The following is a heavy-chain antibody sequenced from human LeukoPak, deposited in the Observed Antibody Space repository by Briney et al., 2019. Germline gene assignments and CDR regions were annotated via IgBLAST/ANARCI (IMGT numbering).Heavy chain of an antibody. D-gene: IGHD6-19*01. V-gene: IGHV4-4*07. J-gene: IGHJ6*03. CDR1: GGSISSYY. Sequence: SETLSLTCTVSGGSISSYYWSWIRQPAGRGLEWIGRIYTSGSTNYNPSLKSRVTISVDKSKNQFSLKLSSVTAADTAVYYCARVVGLNSSGRWRYYYMDVWGKGTTVTVSS. CDR2: IYTSGST. CDR3: ARVVGLNSSGRWRYYYMDV.